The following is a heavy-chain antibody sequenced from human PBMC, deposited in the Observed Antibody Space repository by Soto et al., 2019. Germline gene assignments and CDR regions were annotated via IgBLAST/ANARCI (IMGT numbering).Heavy chain of an antibody. CDR1: GGSFSGYY. J-gene: IGHJ4*02. Sequence: QVQLQQWGAGLLKPSETLSLTCAVYGGSFSGYYWSWIRQPPGKGLEWIGEINHSGSTNYHPSLNNRDTISVDTSKTHFSLKVSSVTAADTAVYYCARGGRRYSGARFDYWGQGTLVTVSS. CDR2: INHSGST. D-gene: IGHD5-12*01. CDR3: ARGGRRYSGARFDY. V-gene: IGHV4-34*01.